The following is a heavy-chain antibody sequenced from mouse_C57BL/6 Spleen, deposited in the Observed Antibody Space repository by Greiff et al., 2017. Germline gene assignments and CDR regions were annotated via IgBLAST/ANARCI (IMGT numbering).Heavy chain of an antibody. CDR1: GYTFTSYW. CDR2: IDPSDSYT. Sequence: VQLQQPGAELVMPGASVKLSCKASGYTFTSYWMHWVKQRPGQGLEWIGEIDPSDSYTNYNQKFKGKSTLTVDKSSSTAYMQLSSLTTEDSAVYYCARAAYWGQGTLVTVSA. J-gene: IGHJ3*01. CDR3: ARAAY. V-gene: IGHV1-69*01.